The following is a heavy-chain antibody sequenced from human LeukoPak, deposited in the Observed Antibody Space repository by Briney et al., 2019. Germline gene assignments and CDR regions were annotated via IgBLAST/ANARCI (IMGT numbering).Heavy chain of an antibody. CDR1: GFTFSFYS. CDR2: ISSSSGYI. CDR3: AELGITMIGGV. D-gene: IGHD3-10*02. Sequence: PGGSLRLSCAASGFTFSFYSMNWVRHAPGKGLEWVSSISSSSGYIYYADSVKGRFTISRDNAKDSLYLQMNILRAEDTVVYYCAELGITMIGGVWGKGTTVTISS. J-gene: IGHJ6*04. V-gene: IGHV3-21*01.